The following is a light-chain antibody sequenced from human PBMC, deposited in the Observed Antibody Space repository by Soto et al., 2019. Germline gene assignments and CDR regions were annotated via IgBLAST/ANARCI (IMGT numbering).Light chain of an antibody. J-gene: IGKJ1*01. CDR2: VAS. CDR1: QSIFSS. CDR3: QQTFRIPQT. V-gene: IGKV1-39*01. Sequence: IQLTQSPSSLSAFFGARVTITALAGQSIFSSLNWYQQKPGKAPKLLIYVASTLQSGVPSRFTGSGSGTDFTLTISSLQLEDFATYYCQQTFRIPQTFGQGTKVDI.